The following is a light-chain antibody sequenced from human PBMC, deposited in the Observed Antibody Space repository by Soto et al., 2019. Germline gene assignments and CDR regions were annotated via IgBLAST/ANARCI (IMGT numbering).Light chain of an antibody. CDR2: GAS. CDR3: QQYGSSLSIT. CDR1: QSVSSSY. J-gene: IGKJ5*01. Sequence: EVVLTQSPGTLSLSPGERATLYCRASQSVSSSYLAWYQQKPGQAHRLVIYGASSRATGIPDRFSGSGSGTDFTLTISRLEPQDFAVYYGQQYGSSLSITFGQGTRREIK. V-gene: IGKV3-20*01.